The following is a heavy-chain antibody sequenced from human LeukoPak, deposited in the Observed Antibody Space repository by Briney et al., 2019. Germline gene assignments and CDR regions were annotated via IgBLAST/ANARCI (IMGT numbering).Heavy chain of an antibody. V-gene: IGHV3-7*01. CDR1: GFTFSSYW. D-gene: IGHD3-22*01. Sequence: PGGSLRLACAASGFTFSSYWMSWVRQAPGKGLEWVANIKQNGSEKYYVDSVKGRFTISRDNAKNSVSLQMNSLRAEDTAVYYCARPYYDTSGSYWGQGTLVTVFS. J-gene: IGHJ4*02. CDR2: IKQNGSEK. CDR3: ARPYYDTSGSY.